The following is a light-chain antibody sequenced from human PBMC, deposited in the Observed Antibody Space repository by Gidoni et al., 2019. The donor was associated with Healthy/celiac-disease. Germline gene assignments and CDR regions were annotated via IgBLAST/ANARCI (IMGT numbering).Light chain of an antibody. Sequence: DIVLPQSPYSLAVSLGERATINCKSSQSVLYSSNNKNYLAWYQQKPGQPPKLLIYWASTREAGVPDRVSGSGSGTDFTLTISSLQAEDVAVYYCQQYYSTPKTFGQGTKVEIK. CDR2: WAS. V-gene: IGKV4-1*01. CDR3: QQYYSTPKT. J-gene: IGKJ1*01. CDR1: QSVLYSSNNKNY.